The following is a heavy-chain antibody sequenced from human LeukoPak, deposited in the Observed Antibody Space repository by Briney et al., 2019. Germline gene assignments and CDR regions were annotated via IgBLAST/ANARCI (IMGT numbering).Heavy chain of an antibody. CDR3: ARVGDARGGRSARYYYYGMDV. J-gene: IGHJ6*02. D-gene: IGHD2-15*01. V-gene: IGHV4-61*05. CDR2: IYYSGST. Sequence: SETLSLTCTVSGGSISSSSYYWGWIRQPPGKGLEWIGYIYYSGSTNYNPSLKSRVTISVDTSKNQFSLKLSSVTAADTAVYYCARVGDARGGRSARYYYYGMDVWGQGTTVTVSS. CDR1: GGSISSSSYY.